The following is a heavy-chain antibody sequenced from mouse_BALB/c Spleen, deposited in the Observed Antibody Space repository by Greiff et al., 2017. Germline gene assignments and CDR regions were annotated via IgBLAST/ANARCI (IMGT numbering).Heavy chain of an antibody. CDR3: ARSAYDYDVAWFAY. Sequence: DVKLVESGGGLVQPGGSRKLSCAASGFTFSSFGMHWVRQAPEKGLEWVAYISSGSSTIYYADTVKGRFTISRDNPKNTLFLQMTSLRSEDTAMYYCARSAYDYDVAWFAYWGQGTLVTVSA. D-gene: IGHD2-4*01. V-gene: IGHV5-17*02. J-gene: IGHJ3*01. CDR2: ISSGSSTI. CDR1: GFTFSSFG.